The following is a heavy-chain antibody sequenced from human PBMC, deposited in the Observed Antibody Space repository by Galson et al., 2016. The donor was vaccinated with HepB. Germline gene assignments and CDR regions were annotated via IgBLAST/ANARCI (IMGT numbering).Heavy chain of an antibody. D-gene: IGHD4-17*01. V-gene: IGHV3-9*01. J-gene: IGHJ1*01. Sequence: SLRLSCAASGFTFDDYAMHWVRQAPGKGLEWVSGILWNGGSIGYADSVKGRFTISRDNAKNSLFLEMNSLRPEDTALYYCAKDRGYLRDYAFASWGQGTLVTVSS. CDR1: GFTFDDYA. CDR2: ILWNGGSI. CDR3: AKDRGYLRDYAFAS.